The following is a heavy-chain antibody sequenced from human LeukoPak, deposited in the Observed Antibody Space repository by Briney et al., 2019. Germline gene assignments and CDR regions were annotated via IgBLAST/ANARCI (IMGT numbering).Heavy chain of an antibody. V-gene: IGHV3-74*01. D-gene: IGHD3-10*01. J-gene: IGHJ3*02. CDR2: MNSDGTFT. CDR1: GFTFSSYW. CDR3: ALVRGVIPKTNNAFDM. Sequence: GGSLRLSCVASGFTFSSYWMHWVRQASGKGLMWGSRMNSDGTFTNYADSVKGRFTISRDNAKNTLYLQMNSLRAEDTAVYLCALVRGVIPKTNNAFDMWGQGTMVIVSS.